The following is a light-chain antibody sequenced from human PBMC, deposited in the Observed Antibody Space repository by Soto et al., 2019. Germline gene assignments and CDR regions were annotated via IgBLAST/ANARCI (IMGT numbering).Light chain of an antibody. CDR1: QSVSSSS. Sequence: EMVLTQAPATLPLSPGERATLVCRASQSVSSSSLAWYQQKPGQAPSLLIHGPSTRATAIPDRFSGSGSGTDFTLIISMLEPEDFAVYFYQQYGTSPPYTLAPGTKMEIK. V-gene: IGKV3-20*01. CDR3: QQYGTSPPYT. CDR2: GPS. J-gene: IGKJ2*01.